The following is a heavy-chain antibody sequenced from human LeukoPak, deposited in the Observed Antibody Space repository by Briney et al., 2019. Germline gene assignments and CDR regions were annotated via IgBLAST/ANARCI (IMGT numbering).Heavy chain of an antibody. V-gene: IGHV3-23*05. J-gene: IGHJ4*02. D-gene: IGHD4-23*01. Sequence: GGPLSPSGPAPGSSFTTNARGGAGHLPGKGLGWFSSVSSSGSDTYYTSSVKGRFTISRDNSKNTLYLQVNSLRVEDTAVYYCARRVLGAVGYFDYWGQGALVTVSS. CDR2: VSSSGSDT. CDR1: GSSFTTNA. CDR3: ARRVLGAVGYFDY.